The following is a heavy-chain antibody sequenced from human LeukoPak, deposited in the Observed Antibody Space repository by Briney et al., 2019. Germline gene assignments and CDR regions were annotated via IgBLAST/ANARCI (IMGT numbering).Heavy chain of an antibody. CDR2: ISYDGSNK. V-gene: IGHV3-30*18. D-gene: IGHD3-10*01. J-gene: IGHJ4*02. CDR1: GFTFSNYG. Sequence: GGSLRLSCAASGFTFSNYGMHWVRQAPGKGLEWVAVISYDGSNKYYADSLKGRFTISRDNSKNTLYLQMNSLRVEDTAVYYCAKEDYYGSGSYYPVYWGQGTLVTVS. CDR3: AKEDYYGSGSYYPVY.